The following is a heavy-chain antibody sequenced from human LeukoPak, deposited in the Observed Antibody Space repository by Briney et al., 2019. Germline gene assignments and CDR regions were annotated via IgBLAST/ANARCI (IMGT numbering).Heavy chain of an antibody. D-gene: IGHD6-13*01. J-gene: IGHJ5*02. CDR1: GFTFSNFA. CDR2: ITGYGAT. Sequence: GGSLRLSCTASGFTFSNFAMMWVRQAPGTGLQWVSTITGYGATFYADSVRGRFTIFRDTSMNTLFLQMNSLGAEDTAVYYCAKGAAAGKVDWFDPWGQGSLVTVSS. V-gene: IGHV3-23*01. CDR3: AKGAAAGKVDWFDP.